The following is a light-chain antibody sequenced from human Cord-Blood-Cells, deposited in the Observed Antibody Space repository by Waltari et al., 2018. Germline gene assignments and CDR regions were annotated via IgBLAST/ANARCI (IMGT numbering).Light chain of an antibody. CDR3: QQSYSTWT. J-gene: IGKJ1*01. Sequence: DIQMTQSPSSLSASVGDRVTITCRASQSISSYLNWYHQKPGKAPKLLIYAASSLQSGVPSRCSGSGSGTDFTLTISRLQPEDFATYYCQQSYSTWTFGQGTKVEIK. CDR2: AAS. V-gene: IGKV1-39*01. CDR1: QSISSY.